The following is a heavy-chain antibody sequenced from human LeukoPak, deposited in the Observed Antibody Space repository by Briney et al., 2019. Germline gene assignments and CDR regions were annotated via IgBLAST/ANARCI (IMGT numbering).Heavy chain of an antibody. V-gene: IGHV3-7*01. D-gene: IGHD4-17*01. CDR1: GFTFSTYW. CDR3: ARDRGTVTIARGMDV. Sequence: GGSLRLSCAGSGFTFSTYWMSWARQAPGKGLEWVANIKQDGSEKYYVDSVKGRFTISRDNAKNSLYLQMNSLRAEDTAVYYCARDRGTVTIARGMDVWGQGTTVTVSS. CDR2: IKQDGSEK. J-gene: IGHJ6*02.